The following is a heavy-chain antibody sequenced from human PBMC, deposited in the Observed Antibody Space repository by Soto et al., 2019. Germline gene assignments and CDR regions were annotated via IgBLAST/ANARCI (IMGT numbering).Heavy chain of an antibody. Sequence: GGSLRLSCAASGFTLSSYAMSWVRQAPGKGLEWVSAISGSGGSTYYADSVKGRFTISRDSSKNTLYLQMNSLRAEDTAVYYCARTNENDIVVVVAAYDYWGQGTLVTVSS. CDR3: ARTNENDIVVVVAAYDY. J-gene: IGHJ4*02. CDR2: ISGSGGST. CDR1: GFTLSSYA. D-gene: IGHD2-15*01. V-gene: IGHV3-23*01.